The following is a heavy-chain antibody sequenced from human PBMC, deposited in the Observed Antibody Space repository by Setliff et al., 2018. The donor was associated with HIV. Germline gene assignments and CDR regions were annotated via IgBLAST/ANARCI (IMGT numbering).Heavy chain of an antibody. V-gene: IGHV4-39*07. CDR2: IYYSGST. CDR1: GGSISSSSYY. CDR3: ARDNYYNFWSGYWGMDV. J-gene: IGHJ6*02. D-gene: IGHD3-3*01. Sequence: PSETLSLTCTVSGGSISSSSYYWGWIRQPPGKGLEWIGSIYYSGSTYYNPSLKSRVTMSVDTFKNQFSLRLSSVTAADTAVYYCARDNYYNFWSGYWGMDVWGQGTTVTVSS.